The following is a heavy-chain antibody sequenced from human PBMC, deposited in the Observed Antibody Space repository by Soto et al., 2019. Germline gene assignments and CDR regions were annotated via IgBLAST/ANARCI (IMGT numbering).Heavy chain of an antibody. CDR2: ISGYNGNT. CDR3: AKADSNYAGRFSYYYMDV. J-gene: IGHJ6*03. Sequence: QVQLVQSGTEVKKPGASVKVSCKASGYTFRSYGISWVRQAPRQGLEWMGWISGYNGNTHYSQKFQGKVTMTTDTSTSTAYMELRNLRSDDTAVYYCAKADSNYAGRFSYYYMDVWGTGTMVTVSS. CDR1: GYTFRSYG. V-gene: IGHV1-18*01. D-gene: IGHD4-4*01.